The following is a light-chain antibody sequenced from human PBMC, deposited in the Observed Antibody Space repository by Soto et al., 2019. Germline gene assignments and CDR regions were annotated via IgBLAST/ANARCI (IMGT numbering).Light chain of an antibody. CDR1: RSVRSY. Sequence: EIVLTQSPATLSLSPGERATLSCRASRSVRSYLAWYQQKPGQAPRLLIYDASNRAAGIPARFSGSGSETDCTLTIINLEPEDFAVYYCQQRYAWPPITFGQGTRLEIK. CDR2: DAS. J-gene: IGKJ5*01. CDR3: QQRYAWPPIT. V-gene: IGKV3-11*01.